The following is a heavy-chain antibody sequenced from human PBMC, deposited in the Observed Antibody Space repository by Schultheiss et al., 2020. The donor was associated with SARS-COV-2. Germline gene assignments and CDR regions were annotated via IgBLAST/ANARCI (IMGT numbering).Heavy chain of an antibody. D-gene: IGHD4-11*01. CDR2: IIPNFGTA. J-gene: IGHJ6*02. CDR1: GDTFSSYA. V-gene: IGHV1-69*13. Sequence: SVKVSCKASGDTFSSYAISWVRQATGQGLEWMGGIIPNFGTANYAQKFQGRVTITADESTSTAYMELSSLRSEDTAMYYCARERTTLNTPYYNAMDVWGQGTTVTGSS. CDR3: ARERTTLNTPYYNAMDV.